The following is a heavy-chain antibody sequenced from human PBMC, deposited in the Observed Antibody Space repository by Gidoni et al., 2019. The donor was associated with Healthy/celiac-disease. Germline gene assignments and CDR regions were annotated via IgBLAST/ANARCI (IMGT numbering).Heavy chain of an antibody. CDR1: GFPCSSYS. D-gene: IGHD6-19*01. V-gene: IGHV3-21*01. J-gene: IGHJ5*02. Sequence: EVQLVESGGGLVKPGGSLRLSCAASGFPCSSYSMNWVRQAPGKGLEWVSSISSSSSYIYYADSVKGRFTISRDNAKNSLYLQMNSLRAEDTAVYYCAREIEGIAVAGTGWFDPWGQGTLVTVSS. CDR2: ISSSSSYI. CDR3: AREIEGIAVAGTGWFDP.